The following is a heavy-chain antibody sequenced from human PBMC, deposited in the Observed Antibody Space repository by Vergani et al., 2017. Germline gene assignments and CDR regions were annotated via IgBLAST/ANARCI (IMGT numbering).Heavy chain of an antibody. CDR3: ARYRGYYYDSSGYGTDY. J-gene: IGHJ4*02. CDR2: INPSGGHT. CDR1: GYTFSNYY. V-gene: IGHV1-46*01. D-gene: IGHD3-22*01. Sequence: QVQVVQSGAEVKKSGASVKVSCKTSGYTFSNYYMHWVRQAPGQGLEWMGIINPSGGHTNYAQKFQGRVTMTRDTSTSTVYMELSSLRSEDTAIYYCARYRGYYYDSSGYGTDYWGQGTLVIVS.